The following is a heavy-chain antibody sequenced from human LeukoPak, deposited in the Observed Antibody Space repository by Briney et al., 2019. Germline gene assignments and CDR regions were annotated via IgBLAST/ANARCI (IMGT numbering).Heavy chain of an antibody. V-gene: IGHV1-24*01. Sequence: GASVKVSCKVSGHIVTELSFHWVRQAPGKGLEWMGGIHPEDRETIYAQKFQGRVTMTEDTTTDTAYMELSSLRAEDTAVYYCAKDTTFRRGYFDYWGQGTLVTVSS. CDR3: AKDTTFRRGYFDY. CDR1: GHIVTELS. J-gene: IGHJ4*02. CDR2: IHPEDRET. D-gene: IGHD1-1*01.